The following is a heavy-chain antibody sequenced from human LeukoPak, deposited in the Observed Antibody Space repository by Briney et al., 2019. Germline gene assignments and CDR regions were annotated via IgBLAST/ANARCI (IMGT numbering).Heavy chain of an antibody. D-gene: IGHD4-17*01. CDR2: IKEDGSEK. J-gene: IGHJ6*02. Sequence: GGSLRLSCAASGFIFSNYWMSWVRQAPGKGLEWVANIKEDGSEKYYVDSVKGRFTISRDNAKNALFLQMNSLRAEDSALYYCARAEDYGDYVDYYYGMDVWGQGTTVTVSS. CDR3: ARAEDYGDYVDYYYGMDV. V-gene: IGHV3-7*01. CDR1: GFIFSNYW.